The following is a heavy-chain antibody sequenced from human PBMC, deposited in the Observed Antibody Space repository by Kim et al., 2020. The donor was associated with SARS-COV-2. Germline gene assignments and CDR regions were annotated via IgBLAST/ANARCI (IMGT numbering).Heavy chain of an antibody. CDR2: ISAYNGNT. J-gene: IGHJ6*02. Sequence: ASVKVSCKASGYTFTSYGISWVRQAPGQGLEWMGWISAYNGNTHYAQKLQGRVTMTTDTSTSTAYMELRSLRSDDTAVYYCARVTQSYYYYYGMDVWGQGTTVTVSS. CDR1: GYTFTSYG. V-gene: IGHV1-18*01. CDR3: ARVTQSYYYYYGMDV.